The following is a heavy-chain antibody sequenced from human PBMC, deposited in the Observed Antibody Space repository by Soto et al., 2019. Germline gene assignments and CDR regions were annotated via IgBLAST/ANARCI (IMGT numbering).Heavy chain of an antibody. CDR3: ARLIVGATGRSDSDN. Sequence: SETLSLTCTVSGASLGSPDYFWGWIRQPPGKGPEWIASVHSSGGTYYSASLKTRTTISLDTPANKFSLKLTSVTVADTASYYCARLIVGATGRSDSDNWGPGTLVTVSS. CDR2: VHSSGGT. V-gene: IGHV4-39*01. J-gene: IGHJ4*02. CDR1: GASLGSPDYF. D-gene: IGHD1-1*01.